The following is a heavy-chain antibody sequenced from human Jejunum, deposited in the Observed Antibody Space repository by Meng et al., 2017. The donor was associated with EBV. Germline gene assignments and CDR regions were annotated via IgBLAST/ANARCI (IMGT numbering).Heavy chain of an antibody. D-gene: IGHD1-1*01. Sequence: QVQLQESGPGLVEPSGXLSLPCTVSSDSISNSNWWSWVRQPPGKGLEWIGDVYHSGSTYYNPSLESRVTISIDTSKSQFSLSLNSVTAADTAVYYCARASLERLLEYWGQGTLVTVA. V-gene: IGHV4-4*02. J-gene: IGHJ4*02. CDR1: SDSISNSNW. CDR2: VYHSGST. CDR3: ARASLERLLEY.